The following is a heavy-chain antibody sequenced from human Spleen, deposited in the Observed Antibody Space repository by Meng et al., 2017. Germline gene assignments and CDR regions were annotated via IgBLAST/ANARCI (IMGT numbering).Heavy chain of an antibody. J-gene: IGHJ2*01. V-gene: IGHV4-34*01. CDR2: INHSGST. Sequence: QVRLKQWGAGLLKPSETLSLTCVVSGGSFSDYYWSWVRQPPGKGLEWIGEINHSGSTNYNPSLESRATISVDTSQNNLSLKLSSVTAADSAVYYCARGRRGSRTVTPPLYWYFDLWGRGTLVTVSS. CDR1: GGSFSDYY. CDR3: ARGRRGSRTVTPPLYWYFDL. D-gene: IGHD4-17*01.